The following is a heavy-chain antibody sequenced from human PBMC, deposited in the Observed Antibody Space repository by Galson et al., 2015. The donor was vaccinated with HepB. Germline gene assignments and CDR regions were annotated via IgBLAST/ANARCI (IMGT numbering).Heavy chain of an antibody. CDR1: GGSFSGYY. D-gene: IGHD2-2*02. CDR2: INHSGST. V-gene: IGHV4-34*01. Sequence: SLTCAVYGGSFSGYYWSWIRQPPGKGLEWIGEINHSGSTNYNPSLKSRVTISVDTSKNQFSLKLSSVTAADTAVYYCARGYCSSTSCYMGWFDPWGQGTLVTVSS. CDR3: ARGYCSSTSCYMGWFDP. J-gene: IGHJ5*02.